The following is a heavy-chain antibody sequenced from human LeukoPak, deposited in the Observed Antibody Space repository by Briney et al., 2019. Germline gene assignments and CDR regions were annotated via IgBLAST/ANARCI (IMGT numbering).Heavy chain of an antibody. CDR2: VYYNGSS. D-gene: IGHD3-10*01. J-gene: IGHJ4*02. V-gene: IGHV4-59*01. CDR1: GGSISPYH. Sequence: SETLSLTCTVSGGSISPYHWSWIRQPPGKGLEWIGCVYYNGSSNYNPSLKSRVTISVDTSKIQFSLKLSSVTAADTAVYYCARSIKRGLFDYWGQGSLVTVSS. CDR3: ARSIKRGLFDY.